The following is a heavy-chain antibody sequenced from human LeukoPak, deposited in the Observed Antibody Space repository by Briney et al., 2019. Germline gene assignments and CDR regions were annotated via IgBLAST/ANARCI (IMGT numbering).Heavy chain of an antibody. CDR1: GFTFTNYH. CDR3: ASPTLGSFSLAFDL. D-gene: IGHD1-26*01. Sequence: ASVKVSCKASGFTFTNYHLHWVRQAPGQGLEWMGIITPSGDSTTYAQKFQGRFTMSRDASTSTLYMELSSLRSEDTALYYCASPTLGSFSLAFDLSGQGTMVTVSS. J-gene: IGHJ3*01. V-gene: IGHV1-46*01. CDR2: ITPSGDST.